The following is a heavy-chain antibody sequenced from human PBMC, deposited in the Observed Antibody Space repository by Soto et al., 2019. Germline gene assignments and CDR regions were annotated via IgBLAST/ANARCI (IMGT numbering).Heavy chain of an antibody. V-gene: IGHV3-30*18. CDR3: AKESEFRGVIGYYYYGMDV. J-gene: IGHJ6*02. D-gene: IGHD3-10*01. CDR2: ISYDGSNK. Sequence: RWSLRLSCAASVFTFSSYGMHWFRQAPGKGLEWVAVISYDGSNKYYADSVKGRFTISRDNSKNTLYLQMNSLRAEDTAVYYCAKESEFRGVIGYYYYGMDVWGQGTTVNVSS. CDR1: VFTFSSYG.